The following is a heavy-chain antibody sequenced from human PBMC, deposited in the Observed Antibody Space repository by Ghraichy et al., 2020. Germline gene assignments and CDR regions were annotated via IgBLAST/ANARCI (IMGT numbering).Heavy chain of an antibody. CDR1: GGSISSYY. J-gene: IGHJ5*02. V-gene: IGHV4-4*09. D-gene: IGHD3-16*01. Sequence: SETLSLTCTVSGGSISSYYWSWIRQPPGKGLEWIGYIYTSGSTNYNPSLKSRVTISVDTSKNQFSLKLSSVTAADTAVYYCARHPSVWGWFDPWGQGTLVTVSS. CDR3: ARHPSVWGWFDP. CDR2: IYTSGST.